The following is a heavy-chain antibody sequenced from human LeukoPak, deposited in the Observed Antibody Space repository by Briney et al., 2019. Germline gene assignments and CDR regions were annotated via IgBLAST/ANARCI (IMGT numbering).Heavy chain of an antibody. V-gene: IGHV4-34*01. Sequence: SETLSLTCAVYGGSFSGYYWSWIRQPPGKGLEWIGEINHSGSTNYNPSLKSRVTISVDTSKNQFSLKLSSATAADTAVYYCAGGFYGSGTSPYFDYWGQGTLVTVSS. CDR3: AGGFYGSGTSPYFDY. CDR1: GGSFSGYY. D-gene: IGHD3-10*01. CDR2: INHSGST. J-gene: IGHJ4*02.